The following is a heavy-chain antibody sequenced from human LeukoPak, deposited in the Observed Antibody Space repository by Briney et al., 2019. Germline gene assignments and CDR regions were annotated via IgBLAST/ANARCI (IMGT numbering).Heavy chain of an antibody. D-gene: IGHD1-26*01. J-gene: IGHJ3*02. V-gene: IGHV3-21*01. CDR2: ISSSSSYI. Sequence: PGGSLRLSCAASGFTFRSYSMNWVRQAPGKGLEWVSSISSSSSYIHSADSVRGRFTISRDNAKNSLFLQMNSLRAEDTAVYYCARDEWGDAFDIWGQGTMVTVFS. CDR1: GFTFRSYS. CDR3: ARDEWGDAFDI.